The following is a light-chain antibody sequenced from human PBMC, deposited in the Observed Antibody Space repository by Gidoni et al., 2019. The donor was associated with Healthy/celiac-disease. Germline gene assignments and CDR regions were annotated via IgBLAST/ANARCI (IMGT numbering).Light chain of an antibody. CDR2: WAS. CDR3: QQYYSTPRT. V-gene: IGKV4-1*01. J-gene: IGKJ1*01. CDR1: QSVLYSSNNKNY. Sequence: IVMTQSPDSLTESLRERATINCKSSQSVLYSSNNKNYLTWYQQKTGQPPKLLIYWASTRESGVPDRFSGSGSGTDFTLSISSLQAEDVAVYYCQQYYSTPRTFGQGTKVEIK.